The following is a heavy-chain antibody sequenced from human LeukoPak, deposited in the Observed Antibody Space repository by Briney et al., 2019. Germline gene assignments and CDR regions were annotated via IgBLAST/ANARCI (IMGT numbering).Heavy chain of an antibody. CDR1: GGSISSGGYY. J-gene: IGHJ3*02. CDR3: AWLGGYSHAFDI. CDR2: IYYSGST. Sequence: SETLSLTCTVSGGSISSGGYYWSWIRQHPGKGLEWIGYIYYSGSTYYNPSLKSRVTISVDTSKNQFSLKLSSVTAADTAVYYCAWLGGYSHAFDIWGQGTMVTVSS. D-gene: IGHD3-22*01. V-gene: IGHV4-31*03.